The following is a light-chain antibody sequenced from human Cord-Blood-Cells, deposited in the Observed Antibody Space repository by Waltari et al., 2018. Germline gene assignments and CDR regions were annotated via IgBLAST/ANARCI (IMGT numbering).Light chain of an antibody. V-gene: IGKV2-28*01. CDR2: LGS. Sequence: DIVMTQSPLSLPVTPGEPASISCRSSQSLLHSNGYNYLDWYLQKPAQSPQLLIYLGSNRASGVPDRFSGSGSGTDFTLKISRVEAEDVGVYYCMQALQTPYTFGQVTKLEIK. CDR3: MQALQTPYT. CDR1: QSLLHSNGYNY. J-gene: IGKJ2*01.